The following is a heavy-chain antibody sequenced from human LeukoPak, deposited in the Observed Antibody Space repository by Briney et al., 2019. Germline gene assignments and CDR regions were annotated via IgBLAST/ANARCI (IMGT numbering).Heavy chain of an antibody. Sequence: ASVKVSCKASGYTFTSYYMHWVRQAPGQGLEWMGWISAYNGNTNYAQKLQGRVTMTTDTSTSTAYMELRSLRSDDTAVYYCARETGGYSGYVFDCWGQGTLVTVSS. J-gene: IGHJ4*02. CDR1: GYTFTSYY. CDR2: ISAYNGNT. D-gene: IGHD5-12*01. CDR3: ARETGGYSGYVFDC. V-gene: IGHV1-18*04.